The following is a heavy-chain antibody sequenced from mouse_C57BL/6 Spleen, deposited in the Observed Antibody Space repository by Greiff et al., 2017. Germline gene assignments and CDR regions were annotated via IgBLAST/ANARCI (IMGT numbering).Heavy chain of an antibody. D-gene: IGHD2-4*01. CDR3: ARVYYDYGDYAMDY. CDR2: IYPSDSET. Sequence: QVQLKQPGAELVRPGSSVKLSCKASGYTFTSYWMDWVKQRPGQGLEWIGNIYPSDSETHYNQKFKDKATLTVDKSSSTAYMQLSSLTSEDSAVYYCARVYYDYGDYAMDYWGQGTSVTVSS. J-gene: IGHJ4*01. V-gene: IGHV1-61*01. CDR1: GYTFTSYW.